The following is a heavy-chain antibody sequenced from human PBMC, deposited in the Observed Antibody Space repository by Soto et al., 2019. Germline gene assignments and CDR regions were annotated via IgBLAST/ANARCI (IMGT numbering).Heavy chain of an antibody. CDR3: ARAFTMVRGWTQNWFDP. Sequence: EASVKVSCKASGYTFTGYYMHWVRQAPGQGLEWMGWINPNSGGTNYAQKFQGWVTMTRDTSISTAYMELSRLRSDDTAVYYCARAFTMVRGWTQNWFDPWGQGTLVTVSS. CDR2: INPNSGGT. D-gene: IGHD3-10*01. V-gene: IGHV1-2*04. CDR1: GYTFTGYY. J-gene: IGHJ5*02.